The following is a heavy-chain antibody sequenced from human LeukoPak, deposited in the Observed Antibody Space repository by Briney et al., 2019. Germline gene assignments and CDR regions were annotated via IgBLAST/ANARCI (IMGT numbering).Heavy chain of an antibody. V-gene: IGHV3-23*01. CDR3: AKVFQGQRPGYFYYMDV. Sequence: GGSLRLSCAASGFTFSSYDMSWVHQAPGKGLEWVSGISGSGGSTYYADTVKGRFTISRDNSKNTLYLQMNSLRAEDTAVYYCAKVFQGQRPGYFYYMDVWGKGTTVTISS. J-gene: IGHJ6*03. D-gene: IGHD1-1*01. CDR1: GFTFSSYD. CDR2: ISGSGGST.